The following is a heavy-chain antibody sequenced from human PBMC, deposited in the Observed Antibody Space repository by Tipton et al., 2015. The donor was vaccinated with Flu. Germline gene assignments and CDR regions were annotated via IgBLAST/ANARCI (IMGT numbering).Heavy chain of an antibody. J-gene: IGHJ6*02. CDR1: GGSISSYY. D-gene: IGHD3-3*01. CDR2: IYGSGST. Sequence: GLVKPSETLSLFCTISGGSISSYYWSWIRQPAGKGPQWIGRIYGSGSTDYNPSLRSRVTMSVDTSNRQVSLRLSSVTAADTAVYYCTRDRSHLEAYGMDVWGQGTTVTVSS. V-gene: IGHV4-4*07. CDR3: TRDRSHLEAYGMDV.